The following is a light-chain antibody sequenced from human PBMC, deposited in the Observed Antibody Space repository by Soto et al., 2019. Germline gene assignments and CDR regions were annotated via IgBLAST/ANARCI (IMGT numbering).Light chain of an antibody. J-gene: IGKJ1*01. CDR1: QGISNY. CDR2: LAS. Sequence: DIQMTQSPSSLSASVGDRVTITCRASQGISNYLAWYQQKPGKVPKLLIYLASTLHSGVPSRFRGSGSGTDFTLTISSLQPEHVTTYYCQKYDSAPWTFGQGTQVEIK. CDR3: QKYDSAPWT. V-gene: IGKV1-27*01.